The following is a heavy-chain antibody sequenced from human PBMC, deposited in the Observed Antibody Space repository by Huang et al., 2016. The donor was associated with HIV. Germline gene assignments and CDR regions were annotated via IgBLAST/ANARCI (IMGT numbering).Heavy chain of an antibody. CDR1: GFSISSYW. Sequence: EVQLVESGGGLVQPVGSLRLSCAASGFSISSYWMQWVRQAPGKGLGWVSRMNSDGRRTSYADSVKGRCTISRDNAKNTLYLQMNSLRAEDTAVYYCARDPRIQSWLNFFDYWGQGTLVSVSS. J-gene: IGHJ4*02. CDR2: MNSDGRRT. CDR3: ARDPRIQSWLNFFDY. V-gene: IGHV3-74*01. D-gene: IGHD3-22*01.